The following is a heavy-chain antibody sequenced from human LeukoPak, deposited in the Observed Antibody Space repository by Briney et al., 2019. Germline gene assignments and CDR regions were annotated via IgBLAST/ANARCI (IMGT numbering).Heavy chain of an antibody. J-gene: IGHJ5*02. CDR2: ISGSGGST. Sequence: GGSLRLSCAASGFTFSSYAMSWVRQAPGKGLEWVSTISGSGGSTYYADSVKGRFTISRDNSKNTLYLQMNSLRAEDTAVYYCAKMDGYSYAGSWGQGTLVTVSS. D-gene: IGHD5-18*01. CDR3: AKMDGYSYAGS. V-gene: IGHV3-23*01. CDR1: GFTFSSYA.